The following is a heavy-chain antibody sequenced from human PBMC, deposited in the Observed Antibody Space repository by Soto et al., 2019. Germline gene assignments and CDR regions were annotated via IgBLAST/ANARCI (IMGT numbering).Heavy chain of an antibody. D-gene: IGHD1-20*01. CDR1: GGTFSSYA. J-gene: IGHJ6*02. CDR3: ARARGDNWNDDYYYGMDV. Sequence: VASVKVSCKASGGTFSSYAISWVRQAPGQGLEWMGVIIPIFGTANYAQKFQGRVTITADESTSTAYMELSSLRSEDTAVYYCARARGDNWNDDYYYGMDVWGQGTTVTVSS. CDR2: IIPIFGTA. V-gene: IGHV1-69*13.